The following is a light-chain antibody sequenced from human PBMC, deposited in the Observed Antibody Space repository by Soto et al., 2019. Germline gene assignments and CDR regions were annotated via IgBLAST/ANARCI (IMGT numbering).Light chain of an antibody. CDR3: QQYDNWWT. V-gene: IGKV3-15*01. J-gene: IGKJ1*01. Sequence: EIVMTQSLATLSVSPGERATLSCRASQSVTSNLAWYQKKPGQAPRLLIYGASTRATGIPARFSGSGSGTDFTLTISSLQSEDFAVYYCQQYDNWWTFGQGTRVEIK. CDR1: QSVTSN. CDR2: GAS.